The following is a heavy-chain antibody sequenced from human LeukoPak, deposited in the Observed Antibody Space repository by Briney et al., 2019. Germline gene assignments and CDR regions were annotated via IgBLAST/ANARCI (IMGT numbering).Heavy chain of an antibody. J-gene: IGHJ4*02. Sequence: PSETLSLNCTVSGGSISGSSYYWGWIRQPPGKGLEWIGSIYYSGSTYYNPSLKSRVTISVDTSKNQFSLKLNSVTATDTAVYYCARRSGPWGQGTLVTVSS. V-gene: IGHV4-39*01. CDR2: IYYSGST. D-gene: IGHD7-27*01. CDR3: ARRSGP. CDR1: GGSISGSSYY.